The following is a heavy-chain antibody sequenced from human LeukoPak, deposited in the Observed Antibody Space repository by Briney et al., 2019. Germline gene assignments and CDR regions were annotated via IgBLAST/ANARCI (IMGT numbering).Heavy chain of an antibody. Sequence: GGSLRLSCAASGFTFSNYWMHWVRQVPGKGLVWVSRIYRDGSNTDYADSVKGRFTISRDNAKNTLFLQMDSLRAEDTALYYCVRSLRSADFWGQGTLVTVSS. J-gene: IGHJ4*02. CDR3: VRSLRSADF. CDR1: GFTFSNYW. CDR2: IYRDGSNT. V-gene: IGHV3-74*01.